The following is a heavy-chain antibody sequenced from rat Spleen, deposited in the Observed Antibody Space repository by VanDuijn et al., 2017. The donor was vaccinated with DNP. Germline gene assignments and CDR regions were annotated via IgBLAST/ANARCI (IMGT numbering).Heavy chain of an antibody. CDR1: GFTFSDYA. J-gene: IGHJ3*01. CDR2: ISYDGSRT. CDR3: ARNRYNLY. D-gene: IGHD1-5*01. V-gene: IGHV5-17*01. Sequence: EVQLVESGGGLVQPGRSLKLSCAASGFTFSDYAMAWVRQAPKKGLEWVATISYDGSRTYYRDSVKGRFTISRDNAKSTLYLQMDSLRSEDTATYYCARNRYNLYWGQGTLVTVSS.